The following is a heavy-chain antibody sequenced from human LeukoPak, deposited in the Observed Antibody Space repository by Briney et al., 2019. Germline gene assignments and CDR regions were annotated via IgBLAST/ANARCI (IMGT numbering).Heavy chain of an antibody. D-gene: IGHD2-2*01. J-gene: IGHJ3*02. Sequence: PSETLSLTCAVYGGSFSGYYWSWIRQPPGKGLEWIGELNHSGSTNYNPSLKSRVTISVDTSKNQFSLKLSSVTAADTAVYYCARVGLNCSSTSCSAFDIWGQGTMVTVSS. CDR1: GGSFSGYY. CDR3: ARVGLNCSSTSCSAFDI. CDR2: LNHSGST. V-gene: IGHV4-34*01.